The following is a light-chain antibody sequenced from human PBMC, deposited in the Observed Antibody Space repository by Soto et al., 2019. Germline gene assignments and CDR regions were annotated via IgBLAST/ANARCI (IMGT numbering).Light chain of an antibody. CDR2: WAS. Sequence: DIVMTQSPDSLAVSLGERATINCKSNQSVVYSSNNKNYLTWYQQKPGQPPQLLIYWASTRDSGVPDRFSGSGSGTDFTLTINNLQAEDVAVYYCQQYYDTPHTFGQGTKLEIK. V-gene: IGKV4-1*01. CDR3: QQYYDTPHT. J-gene: IGKJ2*01. CDR1: QSVVYSSNNKNY.